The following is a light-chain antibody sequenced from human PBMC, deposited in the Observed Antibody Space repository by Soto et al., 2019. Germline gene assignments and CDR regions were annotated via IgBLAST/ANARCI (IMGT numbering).Light chain of an antibody. V-gene: IGKV3-20*01. Sequence: EIVLTQSPATLSLSPGERATLSCRASQSVSTSYLAWYQQRPGQAPRLLIYGASSRATGIPDRFSGSGSGTDFTLTISRLEPEDFAVYYCQHYGSSPRFGQGTKVEIK. CDR1: QSVSTSY. CDR2: GAS. J-gene: IGKJ1*01. CDR3: QHYGSSPR.